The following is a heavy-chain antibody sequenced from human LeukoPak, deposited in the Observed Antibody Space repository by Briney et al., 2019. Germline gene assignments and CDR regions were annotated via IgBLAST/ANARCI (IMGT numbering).Heavy chain of an antibody. CDR3: ARAFRLGGFDY. CDR1: GYIFTDYY. CDR2: INPNSGGT. V-gene: IGHV1/OR15-1*04. D-gene: IGHD7-27*01. J-gene: IGHJ4*02. Sequence: ASVKVSCKASGYIFTDYYMHWVRQAPGLELGWMGRINPNSGGTNYAQKFQGRVTMTRDTSISTAYMELSSLRSEDTATYYCARAFRLGGFDYWGQGTLVTVSS.